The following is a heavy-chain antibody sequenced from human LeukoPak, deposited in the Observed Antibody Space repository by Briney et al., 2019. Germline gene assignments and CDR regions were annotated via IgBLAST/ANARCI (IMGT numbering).Heavy chain of an antibody. Sequence: AGGSLRLSCAASGFTFDDYAMHWVRQAPGKGLEWVSGISWNSGSIGYADSVKGRFTISRDNSKNTLYLQMNSLRAEDTAVYYCAKLPYYDFWSGYRRASGAFDIWGQGTMVTVSS. V-gene: IGHV3-9*01. CDR2: ISWNSGSI. J-gene: IGHJ3*02. CDR1: GFTFDDYA. CDR3: AKLPYYDFWSGYRRASGAFDI. D-gene: IGHD3-3*01.